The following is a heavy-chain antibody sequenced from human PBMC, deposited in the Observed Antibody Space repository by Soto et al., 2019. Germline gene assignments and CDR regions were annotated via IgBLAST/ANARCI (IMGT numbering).Heavy chain of an antibody. J-gene: IGHJ6*02. V-gene: IGHV4-61*01. CDR1: GGSVGSGSYY. D-gene: IGHD3-22*01. CDR2: IYYSGST. CDR3: ARAKGHYYDSSGYYRRGYYYGMDV. Sequence: PSETLSLTCTVSGGSVGSGSYYWSWIRQPPGKGLEWIGYIYYSGSTNYNPSLKSRVTISVDTSKNQFSLKLSSVTAADTAVYYCARAKGHYYDSSGYYRRGYYYGMDVWGQGTTVTVSS.